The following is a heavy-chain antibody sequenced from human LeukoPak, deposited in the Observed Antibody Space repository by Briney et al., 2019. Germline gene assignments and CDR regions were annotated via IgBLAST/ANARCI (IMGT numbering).Heavy chain of an antibody. V-gene: IGHV3-66*01. CDR3: ASSGISYYYGMDV. D-gene: IGHD2-21*01. CDR1: GFTVSSNY. Sequence: GGSLRLSCAASGFTVSSNYMSWVRQAPGKGLEWVSVIYSGGSTYYADSVKGRFTISRDNSKNTLYLQMNSLRAEDTPVYYCASSGISYYYGMDVWGQGTTVTVSS. J-gene: IGHJ6*02. CDR2: IYSGGST.